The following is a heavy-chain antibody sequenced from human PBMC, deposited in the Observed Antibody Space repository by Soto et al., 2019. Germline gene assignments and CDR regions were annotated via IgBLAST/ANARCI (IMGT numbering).Heavy chain of an antibody. CDR1: GGSISSYY. D-gene: IGHD6-13*01. V-gene: IGHV4-4*07. CDR3: ARDLADSRSFNWFDP. CDR2: IYTSGGT. Sequence: KPSETLSLTCTVSGGSISSYYWSWIRQPAGKGLEWIGRIYTSGGTNYNPSLKSRVTMSVDTSKNQFSLKLSSVTAADTAVYYCARDLADSRSFNWFDPWGQGTLVTVSS. J-gene: IGHJ5*02.